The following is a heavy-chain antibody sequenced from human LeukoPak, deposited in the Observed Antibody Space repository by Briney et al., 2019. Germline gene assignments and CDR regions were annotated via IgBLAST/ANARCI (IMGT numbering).Heavy chain of an antibody. V-gene: IGHV4-34*01. CDR3: ARGSRTYYDFWSGYYQNGFDP. Sequence: PSETLSLTCAVYGGSFSGYYWSWIRQPPGKGLEWIGEINHSGSTNYNPSLKSRVTISVDTSKNHFSLKLISVTAADTAVYYCARGSRTYYDFWSGYYQNGFDPWGQGTLVTVSS. D-gene: IGHD3-3*01. CDR1: GGSFSGYY. J-gene: IGHJ5*02. CDR2: INHSGST.